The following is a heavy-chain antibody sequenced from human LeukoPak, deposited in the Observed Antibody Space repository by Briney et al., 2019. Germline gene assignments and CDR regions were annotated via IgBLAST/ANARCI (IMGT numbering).Heavy chain of an antibody. CDR2: ISAYNCNT. D-gene: IGHD3-16*01. CDR3: ARGWGFSVPYGMDV. Sequence: GASETVSCKASGYTFTSYGIRRVRQAPRHGLEWMGWISAYNCNTNYAQKLQGRVTMTTDTSTSTAYMELRSLRSDDTAVYYCARGWGFSVPYGMDVWGQGTTVTVSS. V-gene: IGHV1-18*01. CDR1: GYTFTSYG. J-gene: IGHJ6*02.